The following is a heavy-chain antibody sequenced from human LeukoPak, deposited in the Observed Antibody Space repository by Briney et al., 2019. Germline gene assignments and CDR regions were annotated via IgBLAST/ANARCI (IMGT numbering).Heavy chain of an antibody. CDR2: INWNSGNI. D-gene: IGHD7-27*01. Sequence: PGGSLRLSCAASGFNFDDYAMNWVRQAPGKGLEWVSGINWNSGNIGYADSVKGRFTISRDNAKNSLYLQMNSLRTEDTALYYCAKDISSLTGSPDSWGQGTLVTVSS. CDR1: GFNFDDYA. V-gene: IGHV3-9*01. CDR3: AKDISSLTGSPDS. J-gene: IGHJ4*02.